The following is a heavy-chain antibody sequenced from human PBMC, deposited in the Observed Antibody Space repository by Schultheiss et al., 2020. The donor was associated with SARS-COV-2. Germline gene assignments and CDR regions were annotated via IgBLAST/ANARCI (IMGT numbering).Heavy chain of an antibody. V-gene: IGHV1-69*13. D-gene: IGHD6-19*01. CDR2: IIPIFGTA. J-gene: IGHJ4*02. Sequence: SVKVSCKASGYTFTSYGISWVRQAPGQGLEWMGGIIPIFGTANYAQKFQGRVTITADESTSTAYMELSSLRSEDTAVYYCARDGPSGWLDYWGQGTLVTVSS. CDR3: ARDGPSGWLDY. CDR1: GYTFTSYG.